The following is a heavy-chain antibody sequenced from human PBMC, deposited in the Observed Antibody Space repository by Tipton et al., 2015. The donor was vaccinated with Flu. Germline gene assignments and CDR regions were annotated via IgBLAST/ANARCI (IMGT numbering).Heavy chain of an antibody. CDR3: AREKDSSGSEYFQH. Sequence: LRLSCAASGFTFSSYWMNWIRQPPGKGLEWIGCIYSSGSTYYNPSLKSRVTISLDTSKNQFSLKLSSVTAADTAVYYCAREKDSSGSEYFQHWGQGTLVTVSS. CDR2: IYSSGST. J-gene: IGHJ1*01. D-gene: IGHD6-19*01. V-gene: IGHV4-59*12. CDR1: GFTFSSYW.